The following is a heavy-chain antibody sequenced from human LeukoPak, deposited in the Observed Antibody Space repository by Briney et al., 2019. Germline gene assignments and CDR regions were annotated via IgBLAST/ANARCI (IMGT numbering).Heavy chain of an antibody. Sequence: ASVKVSCKVSGYTLTELSMHWVRQAPGKGLEWMGRFDPEDGETIYAQKFQGRVTMTRDTSTSTAYMELRSLRAEDTAVYYCARVALYDYDFWSGYYVYYYYYYMDVWGKGTTVTVSS. J-gene: IGHJ6*03. V-gene: IGHV1-24*01. CDR2: FDPEDGET. D-gene: IGHD3-3*01. CDR1: GYTLTELS. CDR3: ARVALYDYDFWSGYYVYYYYYYMDV.